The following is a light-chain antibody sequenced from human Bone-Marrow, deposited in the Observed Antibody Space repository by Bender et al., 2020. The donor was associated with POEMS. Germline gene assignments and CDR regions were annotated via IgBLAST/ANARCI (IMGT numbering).Light chain of an antibody. CDR2: QDT. V-gene: IGLV3-1*01. J-gene: IGLJ3*02. CDR1: KLGDKY. Sequence: SYELTQSPSVSVSPGQTVSITCSGDKLGDKYVSWYQQKPGQPPVLAIYQDTKRPSGIPERFSGSNSGNTATLSISGTQAMDEADYFCQAWDRSTAVFGGGTKLTVL. CDR3: QAWDRSTAV.